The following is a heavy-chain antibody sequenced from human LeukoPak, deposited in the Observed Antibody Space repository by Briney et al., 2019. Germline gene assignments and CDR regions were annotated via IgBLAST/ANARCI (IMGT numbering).Heavy chain of an antibody. J-gene: IGHJ5*02. Sequence: SETLSLTCAVYGGSFSGYYWSWIRQPPGKGLEWIGEINHSGSTNYNPSLKSRVTISVDTSKNQFSRKLSSVTAADTAVYYCARASWTRWLRFKLRNWFDPWGQGTLVTVSS. V-gene: IGHV4-34*01. CDR3: ARASWTRWLRFKLRNWFDP. CDR2: INHSGST. CDR1: GGSFSGYY. D-gene: IGHD5-12*01.